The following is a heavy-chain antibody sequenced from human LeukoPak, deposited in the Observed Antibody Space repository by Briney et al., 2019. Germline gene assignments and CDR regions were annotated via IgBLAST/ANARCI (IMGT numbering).Heavy chain of an antibody. Sequence: GGSLRLSCAASGFTFTSYWMTWVRQAPGKGLEWVANINEDGGGRYYVDSVKGRFTISRDNAKNSVYLQMSSLRAEETAAYCARIAYADEGMDVWGKGTTVTVSS. CDR2: INEDGGGR. D-gene: IGHD2-21*01. J-gene: IGHJ6*03. V-gene: IGHV3-7*01. CDR1: GFTFTSYW. CDR3: ARIAYADEGMDV.